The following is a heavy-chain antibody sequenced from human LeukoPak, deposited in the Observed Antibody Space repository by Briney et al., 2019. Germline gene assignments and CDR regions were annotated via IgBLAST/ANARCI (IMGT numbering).Heavy chain of an antibody. CDR3: SRSLMVTTPHFDY. J-gene: IGHJ4*02. CDR2: IYYSGST. CDR1: GGSISSYY. D-gene: IGHD4-17*01. Sequence: SEALSLTCTVSGVSGGSISSYYLSWIRQPPGKGLEWIGYIYYSGSTHSNPSLKSRVRISVDTSKNQFSLKLNSVTAADTAVYYCSRSLMVTTPHFDYWGQGILVTVSS. V-gene: IGHV4-59*08.